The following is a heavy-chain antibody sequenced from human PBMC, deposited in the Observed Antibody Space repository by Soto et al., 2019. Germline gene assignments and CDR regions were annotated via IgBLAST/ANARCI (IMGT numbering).Heavy chain of an antibody. J-gene: IGHJ5*02. V-gene: IGHV1-69*01. Sequence: QVQLVQSGAEVKKPGSSVKVSCKASGGTLSSYAIGWVRQAPGQGLEWMGEIIPIFGTANYPQKYQGRVTITEDESTSTAYKQLSSLSSEDTAVYYCAKLGYCSGGSCYGGYWFDPWGQGTLVTVSS. CDR2: IIPIFGTA. CDR1: GGTLSSYA. D-gene: IGHD2-15*01. CDR3: AKLGYCSGGSCYGGYWFDP.